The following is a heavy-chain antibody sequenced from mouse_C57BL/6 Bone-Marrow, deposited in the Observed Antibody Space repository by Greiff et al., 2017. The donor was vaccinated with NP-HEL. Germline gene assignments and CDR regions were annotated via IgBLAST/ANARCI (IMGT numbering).Heavy chain of an antibody. CDR2: IDPENGDT. CDR1: GFNIKDDY. CDR3: TRSYGYFDV. V-gene: IGHV14-4*01. J-gene: IGHJ1*03. Sequence: VQLQQSGAELVRPGASVKLSCTASGFNIKDDYMHWVKQRPEQGLEWIGWIDPENGDTEYASKFQGKATITADISSNTAYLQLSSLTSEDTAVYYCTRSYGYFDVWGTGTTVTVSS.